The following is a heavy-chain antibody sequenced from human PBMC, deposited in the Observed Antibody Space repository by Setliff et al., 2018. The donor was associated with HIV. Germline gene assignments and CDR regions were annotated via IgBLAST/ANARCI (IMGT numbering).Heavy chain of an antibody. Sequence: PGGSLRLSCAASGFTFSDYYMSWIRQAPGKGLEWISYISRGGRTKYYADSVKGRFTISRDNTKNPLYLQMNSLRAEDTAVYYCARVRDSSGNYYGRVFDYWGQGTLVTVSS. CDR1: GFTFSDYY. J-gene: IGHJ4*02. D-gene: IGHD3-22*01. CDR3: ARVRDSSGNYYGRVFDY. CDR2: ISRGGRTK. V-gene: IGHV3-11*04.